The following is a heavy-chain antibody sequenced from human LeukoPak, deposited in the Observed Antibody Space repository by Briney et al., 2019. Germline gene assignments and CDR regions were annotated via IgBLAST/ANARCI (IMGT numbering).Heavy chain of an antibody. CDR2: MYHSGST. CDR1: GGSIGSSAYY. J-gene: IGHJ4*02. CDR3: ARGFRGDNFDY. D-gene: IGHD7-27*01. V-gene: IGHV4-39*07. Sequence: SETLSLTCTVSGGSIGSSAYYWGWIRQPPGKGLEWIGTMYHSGSTNYNPSLKSRVTISVDTSKNQFSLKLSSVTAADTAVYFCARGFRGDNFDYWGQGTLVTVSS.